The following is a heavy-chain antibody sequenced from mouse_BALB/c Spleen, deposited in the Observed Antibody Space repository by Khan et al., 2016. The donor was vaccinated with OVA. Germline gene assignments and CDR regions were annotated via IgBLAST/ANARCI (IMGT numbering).Heavy chain of an antibody. V-gene: IGHV3-2*02. CDR2: ITYSGRT. Sequence: VQLKQSGPGLVKPSQSLSLTCTVTGYSITSDYAWNWIRQFPGNKLEWMGYITYSGRTSYIPSLKSRISITRDTSKNQFFLQLNSVTTEDTATYYCARAVAYWGQGTLVTVSA. J-gene: IGHJ3*01. CDR1: GYSITSDYA. CDR3: ARAVAY.